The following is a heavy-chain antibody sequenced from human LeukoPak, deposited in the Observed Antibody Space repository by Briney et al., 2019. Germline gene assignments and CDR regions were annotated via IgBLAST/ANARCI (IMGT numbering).Heavy chain of an antibody. CDR1: GLTLSNYW. CDR2: MNNDGSGT. V-gene: IGHV3-74*01. CDR3: ARGQPGVAAAGNLDY. Sequence: PGGSLRLSCAASGLTLSNYWMHWVRQAPGKGLVWVSRMNNDGSGTTYADSVRGRFTISRDNAKNTLYLQMNSLRVEDTAVYYCARGQPGVAAAGNLDYWGQGTLVTVSS. J-gene: IGHJ4*02. D-gene: IGHD6-13*01.